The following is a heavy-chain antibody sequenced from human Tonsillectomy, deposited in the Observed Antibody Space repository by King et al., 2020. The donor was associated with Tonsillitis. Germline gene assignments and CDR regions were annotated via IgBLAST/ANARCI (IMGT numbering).Heavy chain of an antibody. J-gene: IGHJ4*02. Sequence: QLVQSGGGVVQPGRSLRLSCAASEFIFSSYGMHWVRQAPGKGLEWVAVISYDASNEYYADSVKGRFTISRDNSKNTLYLQMNSLRAEDTAVYYCAKDYYGSGSYYPIEYWGQGTLVTVSS. V-gene: IGHV3-30*18. CDR2: ISYDASNE. D-gene: IGHD3-10*01. CDR1: EFIFSSYG. CDR3: AKDYYGSGSYYPIEY.